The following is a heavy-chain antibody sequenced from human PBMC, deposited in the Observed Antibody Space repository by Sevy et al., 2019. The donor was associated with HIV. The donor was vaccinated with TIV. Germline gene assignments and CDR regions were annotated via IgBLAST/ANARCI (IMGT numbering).Heavy chain of an antibody. J-gene: IGHJ6*02. V-gene: IGHV3-73*01. Sequence: GGSLRLSCAASGFAFSGSTVHWVRQASGKGLEWVGRIRSKAYNFATTDAASQKGRFTISGDDSKNTEYLQLNGLKTEDTAVYYCTGGAPYPMDVWGQGTTVTVSS. CDR3: TGGAPYPMDV. D-gene: IGHD3-10*01. CDR1: GFAFSGST. CDR2: IRSKAYNFAT.